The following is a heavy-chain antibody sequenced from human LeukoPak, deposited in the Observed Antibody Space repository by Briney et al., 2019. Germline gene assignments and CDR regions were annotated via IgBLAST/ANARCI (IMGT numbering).Heavy chain of an antibody. CDR1: GYTFTGYY. Sequence: ASVKVSCKASGYTFTGYYMHWVRQAPGQGLEWMGWINPNSGGTNYAQKFQGRVTMTRDTSISTAYMELSRLRSDDTAVYYCARALPHYYDSSDYLDYWGQGTLVTVSS. J-gene: IGHJ4*02. CDR2: INPNSGGT. V-gene: IGHV1-2*02. CDR3: ARALPHYYDSSDYLDY. D-gene: IGHD3-22*01.